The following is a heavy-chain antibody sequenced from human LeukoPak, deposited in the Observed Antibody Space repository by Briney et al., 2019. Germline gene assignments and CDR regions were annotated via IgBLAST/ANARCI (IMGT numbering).Heavy chain of an antibody. D-gene: IGHD2/OR15-2a*01. V-gene: IGHV3-30*02. CDR2: IRYDGSNK. CDR1: GFTFSSYG. CDR3: AKDYFGAFDI. Sequence: GGSLRLSCAASGFTFSSYGMYWVRKAPGKGLEWVAFIRYDGSNKYYADSVKGRFTISRANSKNTLYLQMKSLRAEDTAVYYCAKDYFGAFDIWGQGTMVTVSS. J-gene: IGHJ3*02.